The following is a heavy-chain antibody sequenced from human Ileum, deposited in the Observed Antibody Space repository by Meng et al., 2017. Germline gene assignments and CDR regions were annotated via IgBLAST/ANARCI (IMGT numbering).Heavy chain of an antibody. CDR3: ASFQYTMEDY. Sequence: EVQLVESGGGLVQPGGSVRLSCAASGLSLSSYWFHWVRQPPGKGLVWLSLISPDGSATNYADSVKGRFTISRDNAKNTVYLQMDSLGVEDTALYYCASFQYTMEDYWGLGTLVTVSS. J-gene: IGHJ4*02. V-gene: IGHV3-74*01. CDR1: GLSLSSYW. CDR2: ISPDGSAT. D-gene: IGHD3-3*01.